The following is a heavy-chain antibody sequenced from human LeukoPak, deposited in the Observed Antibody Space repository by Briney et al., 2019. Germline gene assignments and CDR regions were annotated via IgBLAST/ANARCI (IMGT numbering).Heavy chain of an antibody. D-gene: IGHD1-20*01. J-gene: IGHJ4*02. V-gene: IGHV3-48*02. CDR3: ARDNNWAFDY. Sequence: GGSLRLSCAASGFTFSTYSMTWVRQAPGKGLEWLSYIGTSSSTIYYADSVKGRFTISRDNAKNSLYLQMNSLRDEDTAVYYCARDNNWAFDYWGQGTLVTVSS. CDR2: IGTSSSTI. CDR1: GFTFSTYS.